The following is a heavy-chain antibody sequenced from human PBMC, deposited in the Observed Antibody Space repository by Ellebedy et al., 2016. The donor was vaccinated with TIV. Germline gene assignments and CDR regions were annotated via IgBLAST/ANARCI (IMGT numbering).Heavy chain of an antibody. CDR1: GFTFSDYH. CDR3: AKGRGGSSYSSLDV. D-gene: IGHD2-15*01. CDR2: ITSSGSTI. V-gene: IGHV3-11*01. J-gene: IGHJ6*02. Sequence: GESLKISCAASGFTFSDYHMNWIRQAPGKGLEWVSHITSSGSTISYADFVKGRFTISRDNSQNTLYLQMNSLSAEDTAVYYCAKGRGGSSYSSLDVWGQGTTVTVSS.